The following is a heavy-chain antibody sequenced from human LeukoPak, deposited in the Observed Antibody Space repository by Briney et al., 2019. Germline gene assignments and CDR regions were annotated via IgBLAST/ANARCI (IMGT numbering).Heavy chain of an antibody. V-gene: IGHV6-1*01. Sequence: SQTLSLTCAISGDSVSSNSATWNWIGQSPSRGLEWLGRTYYNSKWYSYYAVSVQSRLSIRGDTSKNQFSLHLNSVTPEDTAVYYCARMRSGRFDFWGQGTVVTVSS. CDR2: TYYNSKWYS. J-gene: IGHJ4*02. D-gene: IGHD1-1*01. CDR3: ARMRSGRFDF. CDR1: GDSVSSNSAT.